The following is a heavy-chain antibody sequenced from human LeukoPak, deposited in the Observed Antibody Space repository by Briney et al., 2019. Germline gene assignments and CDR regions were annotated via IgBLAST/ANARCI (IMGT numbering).Heavy chain of an antibody. CDR2: INHSGST. J-gene: IGHJ5*02. Sequence: SETLSLTCAVYGGSFSGYYWSWIRQPPGKGLEWIGEINHSGSTNYNPSLKSRVTISVDASKNQFSLKLSSVTAADTAVYYCARGSGITMVRGVIINWFDPWGQGTLVTVSS. V-gene: IGHV4-34*01. D-gene: IGHD3-10*01. CDR1: GGSFSGYY. CDR3: ARGSGITMVRGVIINWFDP.